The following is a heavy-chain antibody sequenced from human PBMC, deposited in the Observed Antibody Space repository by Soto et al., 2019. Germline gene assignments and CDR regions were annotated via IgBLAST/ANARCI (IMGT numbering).Heavy chain of an antibody. Sequence: QVQLVQSGAEVKKPGSSVKVSCKASGGIFSTYAISWLRQATGQGLEWMGGIIPLFGTPNYAKRFQGRVTITADESTSTAYMELSRLRSEDTAVYYCARDRDDYGSGNYYNRIDFWGQGTLVTVSS. D-gene: IGHD3-10*01. CDR1: GGIFSTYA. V-gene: IGHV1-69*01. CDR3: ARDRDDYGSGNYYNRIDF. CDR2: IIPLFGTP. J-gene: IGHJ4*02.